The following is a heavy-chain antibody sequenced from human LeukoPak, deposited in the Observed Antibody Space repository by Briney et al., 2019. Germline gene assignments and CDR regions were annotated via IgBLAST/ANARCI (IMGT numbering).Heavy chain of an antibody. CDR2: ISSSSSYI. Sequence: GGSLRLSCEASGFTFDDYAMSWVRQAPGKWLEWVSSISSSSSYIYYADSVKGRFTISRDNAKNSLYLQMNSLRAEDTAVYYCARGQSSSWYSDYWGQGTLVTVSS. D-gene: IGHD6-13*01. CDR1: GFTFDDYA. CDR3: ARGQSSSWYSDY. V-gene: IGHV3-21*01. J-gene: IGHJ4*02.